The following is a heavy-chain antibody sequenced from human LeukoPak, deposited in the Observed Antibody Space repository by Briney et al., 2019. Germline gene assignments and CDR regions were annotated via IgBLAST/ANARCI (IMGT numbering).Heavy chain of an antibody. CDR1: GFTFSNFN. D-gene: IGHD5-18*01. CDR2: IRYDGSTK. J-gene: IGHJ4*02. V-gene: IGHV3-30*02. Sequence: GGSQRLSCAASGFTFSNFNMYWVRQAPGKGLGWVAFIRYDGSTKYYAASLKGRFTISRDNSKNTVDLQMNSLRPEDTAVYYCAKDLRYSFGLWGQGTLVTVSS. CDR3: AKDLRYSFGL.